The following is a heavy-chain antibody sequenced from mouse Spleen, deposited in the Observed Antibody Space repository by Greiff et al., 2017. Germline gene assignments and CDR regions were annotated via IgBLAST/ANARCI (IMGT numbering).Heavy chain of an antibody. V-gene: IGHV1-50*01. CDR1: GYTFTSYW. Sequence: QVQLQQPGAELVKPGASVKLSCKASGYTFTSYWMQWVKQRPGQGLEWIGEIDPSDSYTNYNQKFKGKATLTVDTSSSTAYMQLSSLTSEDSAVYYCARRGYGSSYKVYFDYWGQGTTLTVSS. CDR2: IDPSDSYT. CDR3: ARRGYGSSYKVYFDY. D-gene: IGHD1-1*01. J-gene: IGHJ2*01.